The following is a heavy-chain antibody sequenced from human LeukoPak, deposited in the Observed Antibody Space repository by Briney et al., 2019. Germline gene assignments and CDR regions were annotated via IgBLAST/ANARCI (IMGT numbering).Heavy chain of an antibody. Sequence: ASVKVSCKASGYTFTNYGITWVRQATGQGLEWMGWISAYNDKTNYAPKLQGRVTMTTDTSTSTAFMELRSLRSDDTAVYYCARVPGHIVVVTTTDLYFDYWGQGTLVTVSS. D-gene: IGHD2-21*02. CDR3: ARVPGHIVVVTTTDLYFDY. CDR1: GYTFTNYG. V-gene: IGHV1-18*01. CDR2: ISAYNDKT. J-gene: IGHJ4*02.